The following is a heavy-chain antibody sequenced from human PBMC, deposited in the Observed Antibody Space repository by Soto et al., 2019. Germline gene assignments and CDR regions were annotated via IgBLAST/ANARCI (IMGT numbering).Heavy chain of an antibody. CDR2: IYYSGST. J-gene: IGHJ6*02. CDR3: ARDVTDFWSGHEGMDV. V-gene: IGHV4-31*03. Sequence: TLSLTCTVSGGAISNGGYYFTCIRQHPGNGLELIGYIYYSGSTYYNPSLKRRVTISVDTSKNQFSLKLTSVTAADTAVYYCARDVTDFWSGHEGMDVWGQGTTVTVSS. CDR1: GGAISNGGYY. D-gene: IGHD3-3*01.